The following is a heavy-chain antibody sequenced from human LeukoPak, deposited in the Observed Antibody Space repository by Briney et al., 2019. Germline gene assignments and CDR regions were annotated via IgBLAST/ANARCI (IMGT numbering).Heavy chain of an antibody. CDR2: INPGDSGT. CDR3: ARGYCTSASCYYFDH. CDR1: GYSFTTYW. D-gene: IGHD2-2*01. V-gene: IGHV5-51*01. J-gene: IGHJ4*02. Sequence: GESLKISCTSSGYSFTTYWIGWVRQMPGKGLEWMGVINPGDSGTKYSPSFEGQVTISADKSISTAYLQWSSLKASDTAMYYCARGYCTSASCYYFDHWGQGALVTVSS.